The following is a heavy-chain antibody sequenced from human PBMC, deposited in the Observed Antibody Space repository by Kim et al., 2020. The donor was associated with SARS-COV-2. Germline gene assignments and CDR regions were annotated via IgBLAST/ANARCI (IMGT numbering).Heavy chain of an antibody. J-gene: IGHJ4*02. Sequence: YAAPVKGRFTISRDDSKNTLYLQMNSLKTEDTAVYYCTTEGTMVRGVIVYWGQGTLVTVSS. CDR3: TTEGTMVRGVIVY. D-gene: IGHD3-10*01. V-gene: IGHV3-15*01.